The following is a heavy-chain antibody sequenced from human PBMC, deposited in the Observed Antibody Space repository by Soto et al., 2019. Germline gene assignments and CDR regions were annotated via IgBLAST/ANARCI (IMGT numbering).Heavy chain of an antibody. CDR2: ITPSGGTT. CDR1: GYIFITYH. V-gene: IGHV1-46*01. Sequence: ASVKVSCKASGYIFITYHLHWVRQAPGQGLEWMGLITPSGGTTSYAQRFQGRVTMTRDTSTSTVYMELSSLRSEDTAVYYCCGSDFDLHAFDIWGQGTMVTVSS. J-gene: IGHJ3*02. D-gene: IGHD2-21*02. CDR3: CGSDFDLHAFDI.